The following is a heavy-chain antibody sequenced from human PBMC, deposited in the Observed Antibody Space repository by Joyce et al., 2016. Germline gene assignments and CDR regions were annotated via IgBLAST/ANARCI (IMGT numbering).Heavy chain of an antibody. Sequence: EVQLVESGGGLIQPGRSLRLSCAASGFTVSSDRRSWVRQAPGRGLEWLSVIYIDDTTYYANSVKGRFTISRDTSKNEVYLQLNSLRADDTAIYYCAKDGYGTFDHWGQGTLVTVSS. J-gene: IGHJ4*02. CDR2: IYIDDTT. CDR3: AKDGYGTFDH. V-gene: IGHV3-53*01. D-gene: IGHD2-2*03. CDR1: GFTVSSDR.